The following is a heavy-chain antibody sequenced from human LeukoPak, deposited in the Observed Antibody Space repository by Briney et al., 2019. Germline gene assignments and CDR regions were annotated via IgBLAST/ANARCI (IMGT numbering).Heavy chain of an antibody. V-gene: IGHV1-69*05. CDR3: ARMHCSSTSCPIDY. D-gene: IGHD2-2*01. CDR2: IIPIFGTA. Sequence: SVKVSCKASGDTFSSYAISWVRQAPGQGLEWMGGIIPIFGTANYAQKFQGRVTITTDESTSTAYMELSSLRSEDTAVYYCARMHCSSTSCPIDYWGQGTLVTVSS. J-gene: IGHJ4*02. CDR1: GDTFSSYA.